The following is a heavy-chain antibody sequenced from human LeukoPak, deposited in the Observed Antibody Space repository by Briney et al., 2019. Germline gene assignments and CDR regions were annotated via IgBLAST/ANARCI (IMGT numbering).Heavy chain of an antibody. CDR2: INPNSGGT. J-gene: IGHJ5*02. CDR1: GYTFTGYY. D-gene: IGHD2-2*01. Sequence: ASVKVSCKASGYTFTGYYMHWVRQAPGQGLEWMGWINPNSGGTNYAQKFQGRVTMTRDTSISTAYMELGRLRSDDTAVYYCAREYQLLYNWFDPWGQGTLVTVSS. CDR3: AREYQLLYNWFDP. V-gene: IGHV1-2*02.